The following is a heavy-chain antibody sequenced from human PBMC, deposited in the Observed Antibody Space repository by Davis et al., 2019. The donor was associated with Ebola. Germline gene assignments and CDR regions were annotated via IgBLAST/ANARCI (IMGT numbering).Heavy chain of an antibody. D-gene: IGHD6-19*01. CDR3: ARDGGAVAGGYYGMDV. Sequence: PGGSLRLSCAASGFTFSSYWMHWVRQAPGKGLVWVSRINSDGSSTSYADSVKGRFTISRDNAKNSLYLQMNSLRAEDTALYYCARDGGAVAGGYYGMDVWGQGTTVTVSS. CDR2: INSDGSST. CDR1: GFTFSSYW. J-gene: IGHJ6*02. V-gene: IGHV3-74*01.